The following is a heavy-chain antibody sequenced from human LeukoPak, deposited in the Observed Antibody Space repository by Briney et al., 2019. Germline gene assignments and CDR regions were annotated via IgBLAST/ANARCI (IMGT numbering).Heavy chain of an antibody. CDR1: GFTFSSYA. D-gene: IGHD1-26*01. CDR3: ARDGEWELPFDY. CDR2: ISSSSSYI. Sequence: GGSLRLSCAASGFTFSSYAMSWVRQAPGKGLEWVSSISSSSSYIYYADSVKGRFTISRDNAKNSLYLQMNSLRAEDTAVYYCARDGEWELPFDYWGQGTLVTVSS. J-gene: IGHJ4*02. V-gene: IGHV3-21*01.